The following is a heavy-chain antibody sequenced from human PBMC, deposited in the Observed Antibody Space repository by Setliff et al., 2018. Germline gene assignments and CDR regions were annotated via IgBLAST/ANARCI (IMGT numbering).Heavy chain of an antibody. CDR1: GFTFSGSA. J-gene: IGHJ4*02. V-gene: IGHV3-15*01. Sequence: GGSLRLSCAVSGFTFSGSAVHWVRQASGKGLEWVGRIKSKTDGGTTDYAAPVKGRFTISRDDSKNTLYLQMSSLKTEDTAVYYCTTDLYYHDSSGYFNWGQGTLVTVSS. CDR3: TTDLYYHDSSGYFN. CDR2: IKSKTDGGTT. D-gene: IGHD3-22*01.